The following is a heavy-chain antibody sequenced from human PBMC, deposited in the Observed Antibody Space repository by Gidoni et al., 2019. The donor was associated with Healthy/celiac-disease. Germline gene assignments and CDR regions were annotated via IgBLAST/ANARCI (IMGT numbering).Heavy chain of an antibody. CDR2: IKSKTDGGTT. D-gene: IGHD3-3*01. CDR1: GFTFSNAW. J-gene: IGHJ4*02. CDR3: TTYDFWSGYADDY. Sequence: EVQLVESGGGLVKPGGSLRLSCAASGFTFSNAWMSWVRQAPGKGLEWVGRIKSKTDGGTTDYAAPVKGRFTISRDDSKNTLYLQMNSLKTEDTAVYYCTTYDFWSGYADDYWGQGTLVTVSS. V-gene: IGHV3-15*01.